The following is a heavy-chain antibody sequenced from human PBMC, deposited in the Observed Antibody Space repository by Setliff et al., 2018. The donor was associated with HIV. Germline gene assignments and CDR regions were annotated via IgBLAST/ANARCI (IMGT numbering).Heavy chain of an antibody. V-gene: IGHV1-18*01. CDR1: GYIFNAYA. D-gene: IGHD6-6*01. CDR2: ISPYNGDI. J-gene: IGHJ5*02. Sequence: ASVKVSCKTSGYIFNAYAITWVRQAPGQGLEWMGWISPYNGDIKYAQKVQGRVTVTIDTSATTAYMEVRSLTPDDTAVYYCAREGGLDWGFVAARTRWFDPWGQGTLVTVSS. CDR3: AREGGLDWGFVAARTRWFDP.